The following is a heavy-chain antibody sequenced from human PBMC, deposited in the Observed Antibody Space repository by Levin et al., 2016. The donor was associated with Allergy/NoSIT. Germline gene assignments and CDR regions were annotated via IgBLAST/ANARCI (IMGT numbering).Heavy chain of an antibody. CDR3: ARLPGYYHTFDY. CDR2: IYYSGST. J-gene: IGHJ4*02. Sequence: RQAPGKGLEWIGSIYYSGSTYYNPSLKSRVTISVDTSKNQFSLKLSSVTAADTAVYYCARLPGYYHTFDYWGQGTLVTVSS. V-gene: IGHV4-39*01. D-gene: IGHD3-9*01.